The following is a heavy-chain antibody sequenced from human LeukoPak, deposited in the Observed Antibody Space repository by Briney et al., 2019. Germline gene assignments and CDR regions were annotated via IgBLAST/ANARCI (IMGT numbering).Heavy chain of an antibody. CDR1: EYTFTTCA. CDR3: ARAASIYSGYAFFDY. V-gene: IGHV1-3*01. J-gene: IGHJ4*02. Sequence: GASVKVSCKTSEYTFTTCAVHWVRQAPGQRLEWMGWINAGNGNTKYSQKFQGRVTITRDTSASTAYMELSSLRSEDTAVYYCARAASIYSGYAFFDYWGQGTLVTVSS. D-gene: IGHD5-12*01. CDR2: INAGNGNT.